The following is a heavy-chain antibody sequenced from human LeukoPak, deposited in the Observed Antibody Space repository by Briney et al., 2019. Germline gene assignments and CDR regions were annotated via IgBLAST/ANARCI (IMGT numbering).Heavy chain of an antibody. Sequence: GGSLRLSCEASGFTFSNYGIHWVRQAPGKGLEWVTVVSNDGRTTYYADSVKGRFTISRDNSKNTLYLQMNSLRAEDTALYYCARDQGPRGAYYYDSSGRNAFDIWGQGTMVTVSS. CDR1: GFTFSNYG. J-gene: IGHJ3*02. V-gene: IGHV3-30*03. CDR2: VSNDGRTT. CDR3: ARDQGPRGAYYYDSSGRNAFDI. D-gene: IGHD3-22*01.